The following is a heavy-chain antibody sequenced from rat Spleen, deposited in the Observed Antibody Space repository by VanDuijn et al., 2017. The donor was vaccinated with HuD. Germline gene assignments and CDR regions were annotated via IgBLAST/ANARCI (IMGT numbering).Heavy chain of an antibody. D-gene: IGHD1-6*01. V-gene: IGHV5-46*01. J-gene: IGHJ3*01. CDR1: GFTFSSFP. CDR3: ATGPRILRLDWFVY. Sequence: EVQLVESGGDLVQPGRSVKLSCAASGFTFSSFPMAWVRQAPTRGLEWVATISTRGGRTFYRDSVKGRFTISRDNAKSTLYLQMDSLRSEDTATYYCATGPRILRLDWFVYWGQGTLVTVSS. CDR2: ISTRGGRT.